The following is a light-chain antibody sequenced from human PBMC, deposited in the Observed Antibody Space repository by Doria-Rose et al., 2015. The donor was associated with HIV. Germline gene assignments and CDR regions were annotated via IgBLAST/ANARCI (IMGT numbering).Light chain of an antibody. J-gene: IGKJ4*01. CDR2: DAS. CDR3: QQYDDLPLT. CDR1: QDINNY. V-gene: IGKV1-33*01. Sequence: DIRMTQPPSSLSASVGDRVTITCQASQDINNYLNWYQHKPGRAPKLLIYDASNLETGVPSRFSGSGSGTDFTFTISSLQPEDIATYYCQQYDDLPLTFGGGTNV.